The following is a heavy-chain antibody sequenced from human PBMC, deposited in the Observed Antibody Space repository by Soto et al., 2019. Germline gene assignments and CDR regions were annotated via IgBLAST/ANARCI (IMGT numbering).Heavy chain of an antibody. CDR3: ARQLGYIYGYESLGAFDP. CDR1: GGSISTTRHY. J-gene: IGHJ3*01. CDR2: IYYGGNT. V-gene: IGHV4-39*01. D-gene: IGHD5-18*01. Sequence: SETLSLTCGVSGGSISTTRHYWVWIRQPPGKGLEWIASIYYGGNTYYNPSLKSRVTISVDTSKNQFSLKVTSMTAADTAMYYCARQLGYIYGYESLGAFDPWGQGTMVTVSS.